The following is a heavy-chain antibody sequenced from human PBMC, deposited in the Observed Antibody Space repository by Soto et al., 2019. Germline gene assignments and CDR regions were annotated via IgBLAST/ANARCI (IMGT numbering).Heavy chain of an antibody. Sequence: PAETLSLTCTVSGGSISSYYWSWIRQPPGKGLEWIGYIQNTGSTYYNPPLQSRLIMSVDTSKNQFSLKVSSVTAADTAVYYCARIGYGSDYWGKGFLVTVS. CDR3: ARIGYGSDY. J-gene: IGHJ4*02. CDR2: IQNTGST. V-gene: IGHV4-59*01. D-gene: IGHD6-13*01. CDR1: GGSISSYY.